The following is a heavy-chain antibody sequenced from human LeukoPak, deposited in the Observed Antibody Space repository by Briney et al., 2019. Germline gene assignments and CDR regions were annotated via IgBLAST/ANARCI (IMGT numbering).Heavy chain of an antibody. J-gene: IGHJ4*02. CDR3: ATSVEMATRDFDY. D-gene: IGHD5-24*01. CDR1: GFTSSDYY. CDR2: ISSSGSTI. V-gene: IGHV3-11*01. Sequence: GGSLRLSCAASGFTSSDYYMSWIRQAPGKGLEWVSYISSSGSTIYYADSVKGRFTISRDNAKNSLYLQMNSLRAEDTAVYYCATSVEMATRDFDYWGQGTLVTVSS.